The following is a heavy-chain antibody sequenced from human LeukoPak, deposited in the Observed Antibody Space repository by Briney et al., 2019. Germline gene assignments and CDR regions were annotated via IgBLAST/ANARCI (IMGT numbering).Heavy chain of an antibody. CDR1: GYTFTSYY. CDR2: INPSGGST. V-gene: IGHV1-46*01. J-gene: IGHJ4*02. Sequence: ASVKVSCKASGYTFTSYYMHWVRRAPGQGLEWMGIINPSGGSTSYAQKFQGRVTMTRDMPTSTVYMELSSLRSEDTAVYYCARTLSADYYDSSGLDYWGQGTLVTVSS. D-gene: IGHD3-22*01. CDR3: ARTLSADYYDSSGLDY.